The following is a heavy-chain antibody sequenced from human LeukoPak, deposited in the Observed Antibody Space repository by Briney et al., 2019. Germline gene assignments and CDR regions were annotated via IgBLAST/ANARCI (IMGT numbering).Heavy chain of an antibody. CDR1: GGSISSSYW. CDR3: ARVRSGQLRYFDWLPHWYFDL. Sequence: SGTLSLTCAVSGGSISSSYWWSWVRQPPGKGLEWIGEIYHSGSTNYNPSLRSRVTISVDKSKNQFFLKLSSVTAADTAVYYCARVRSGQLRYFDWLPHWYFDLWGRGTLVTVSS. V-gene: IGHV4-4*02. J-gene: IGHJ2*01. D-gene: IGHD3-9*01. CDR2: IYHSGST.